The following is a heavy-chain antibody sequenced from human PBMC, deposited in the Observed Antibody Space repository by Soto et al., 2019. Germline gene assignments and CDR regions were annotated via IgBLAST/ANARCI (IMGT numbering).Heavy chain of an antibody. CDR3: TADVPTYIPQVDF. Sequence: GVLRLSCAASGFTFSDAWFNWVRQAPVKGLEWVCRIKSKRDGETTDCAAPVKDRFSISRDDLRNIVHLQMNKLRTDDTAVYFCTADVPTYIPQVDFWGQGIMVTVSS. CDR1: GFTFSDAW. CDR2: IKSKRDGETT. V-gene: IGHV3-15*07. D-gene: IGHD2-21*01. J-gene: IGHJ4*02.